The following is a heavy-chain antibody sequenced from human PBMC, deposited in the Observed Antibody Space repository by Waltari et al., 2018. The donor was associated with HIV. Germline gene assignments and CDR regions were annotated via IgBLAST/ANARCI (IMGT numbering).Heavy chain of an antibody. Sequence: QVQLEESGGHVVQPGRSLRLTCVASGFNFSTSGMHWVRQAPGKGLEWVAVISYNGLKKYYVDSVKGRFTISRDNSNSTLFLQMSSLRPDDTAVYYCAKDLVTRGFFYFYGMHVWGQGTTVTVSS. CDR1: GFNFSTSG. CDR2: ISYNGLKK. J-gene: IGHJ6*02. CDR3: AKDLVTRGFFYFYGMHV. D-gene: IGHD2-15*01. V-gene: IGHV3-30*18.